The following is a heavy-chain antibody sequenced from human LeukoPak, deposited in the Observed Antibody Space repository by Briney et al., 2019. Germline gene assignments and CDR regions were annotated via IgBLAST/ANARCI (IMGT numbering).Heavy chain of an antibody. D-gene: IGHD3-3*01. J-gene: IGHJ4*02. CDR3: ATRGSDFWSGFDF. Sequence: ASVKVSCKLSGNTLRELPIQWVRQAGGKGLEWMAGFDPENAEIVYAQKFQGRVTMTEDTSTNTAYMELTSLTSDGTALYYCATRGSDFWSGFDFWGQGTQVTVSS. CDR1: GNTLRELP. V-gene: IGHV1-24*01. CDR2: FDPENAEI.